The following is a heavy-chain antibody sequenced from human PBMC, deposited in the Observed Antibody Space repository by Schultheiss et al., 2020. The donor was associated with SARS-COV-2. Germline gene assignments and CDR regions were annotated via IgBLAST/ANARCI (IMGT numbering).Heavy chain of an antibody. CDR2: ISSSSTYI. CDR3: ARDEEGVMGIDY. V-gene: IGHV3-21*01. J-gene: IGHJ4*02. D-gene: IGHD3-16*01. CDR1: GFTFSTYS. Sequence: GGSLRLSCATSGFTFSTYSMNWVRQAPGKGLEWVSFISSSSTYIYYADSVKGRFTISRDNAKNSLYLQMNSLRAEDTAVYYCARDEEGVMGIDYWGQGTLVTVSS.